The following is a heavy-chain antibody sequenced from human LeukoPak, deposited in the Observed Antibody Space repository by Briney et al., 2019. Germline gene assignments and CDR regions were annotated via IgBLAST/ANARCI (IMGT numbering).Heavy chain of an antibody. CDR3: AQFMVRGFGGYFDY. Sequence: SGPTLVKPTQTLTLTCTFSGFSLSSSEVAVGWIRQPPGKALECLAVIYGDDDKRYSPSLETRLTVTKDTSKNQVVLTMTNMDPVDTATYYCAQFMVRGFGGYFDYWGQGTLVPVSS. J-gene: IGHJ4*02. CDR2: IYGDDDK. D-gene: IGHD3-10*01. V-gene: IGHV2-5*02. CDR1: GFSLSSSEVA.